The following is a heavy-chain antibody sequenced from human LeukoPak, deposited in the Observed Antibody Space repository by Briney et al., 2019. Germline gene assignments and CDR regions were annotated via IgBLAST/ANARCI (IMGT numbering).Heavy chain of an antibody. D-gene: IGHD4-17*01. Sequence: GGSLRLSCAAAGFTFSKFAMHWVRQAPGKGLEWVAVVSYDGSYKYYADSVKGRFTISRDNSKNTLYLQMNSLRAEDTAVYYCAREDITTKSVLYWYFDLWGRGTPVTVSS. CDR2: VSYDGSYK. J-gene: IGHJ2*01. V-gene: IGHV3-30*04. CDR3: AREDITTKSVLYWYFDL. CDR1: GFTFSKFA.